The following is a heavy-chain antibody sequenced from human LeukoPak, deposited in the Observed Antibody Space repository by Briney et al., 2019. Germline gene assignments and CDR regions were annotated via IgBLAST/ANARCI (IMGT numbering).Heavy chain of an antibody. V-gene: IGHV3-21*01. D-gene: IGHD3-10*01. CDR2: ISSSSSYI. J-gene: IGHJ3*02. CDR1: GFTFSSYS. CDR3: ARAKMYGSGSPDAFDI. Sequence: GGSLRLSCAASGFTFSSYSMNWVRRAPGKGLEWVSSISSSSSYIYYADSVKGRFTISRDNAKNSLYLQMNSVRAEDTAVYYCARAKMYGSGSPDAFDIWGQGTMVTVSS.